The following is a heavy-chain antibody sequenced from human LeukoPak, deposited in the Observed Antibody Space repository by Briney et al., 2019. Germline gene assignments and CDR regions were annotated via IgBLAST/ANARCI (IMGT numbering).Heavy chain of an antibody. CDR2: VSGTGGST. J-gene: IGHJ4*02. Sequence: GGSLRLSCAASGFTFSSYAMSWVRQAPGKGLEWVSAVSGTGGSTYYADSVKGRFTISRDNSNNTLYLQMNSLRADDTAVYYCAKGGEWLAYFDYWGQGTLVTVSS. CDR3: AKGGEWLAYFDY. V-gene: IGHV3-23*01. CDR1: GFTFSSYA. D-gene: IGHD6-19*01.